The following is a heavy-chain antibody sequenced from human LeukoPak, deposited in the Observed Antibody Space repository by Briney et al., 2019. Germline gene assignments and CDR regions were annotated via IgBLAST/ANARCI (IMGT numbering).Heavy chain of an antibody. CDR2: IYYSGST. V-gene: IGHV4-30-4*02. Sequence: SETLSLTCTVSGGSISSGDYYWSWIRQPPGKGLEWIGYIYYSGSTYYNPSLKSRVTISVDTSKNQFSLKLSSVTAADTAVYYCASHYCSSTSCHYYYMDVWGKGTTVTVSS. J-gene: IGHJ6*03. D-gene: IGHD2-2*01. CDR3: ASHYCSSTSCHYYYMDV. CDR1: GGSISSGDYY.